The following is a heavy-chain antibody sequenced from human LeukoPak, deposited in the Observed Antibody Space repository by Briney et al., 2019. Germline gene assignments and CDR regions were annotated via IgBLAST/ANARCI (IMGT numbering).Heavy chain of an antibody. J-gene: IGHJ3*02. CDR2: IYYSGTT. Sequence: SETLSLTCNVSGGSISTYYWIWIRQPPGKGLEWIGYIYYSGTTNYNPSLTSRVTISVDTSKNQFSLRLSSVTAADTAMYYCGKDSGGGAFDIWGQGTMVTVSS. CDR3: GKDSGGGAFDI. CDR1: GGSISTYY. V-gene: IGHV4-59*01. D-gene: IGHD1-26*01.